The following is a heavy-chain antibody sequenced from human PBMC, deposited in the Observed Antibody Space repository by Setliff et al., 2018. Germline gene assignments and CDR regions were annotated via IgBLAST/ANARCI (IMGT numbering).Heavy chain of an antibody. CDR3: LRIRLVPHGHS. J-gene: IGHJ4*02. D-gene: IGHD2-15*01. CDR2: IHYSGET. CDR1: GGSISSGNYF. V-gene: IGHV4-39*01. Sequence: PSETLSLTCTVSGGSISSGNYFWDWIRQPPGKGLEWIGSIHYSGETFHNPSLKSRVSIFVDTSQNQFSLRLSSVTAADTAVYYCLRIRLVPHGHSWGQGTLVTVSS.